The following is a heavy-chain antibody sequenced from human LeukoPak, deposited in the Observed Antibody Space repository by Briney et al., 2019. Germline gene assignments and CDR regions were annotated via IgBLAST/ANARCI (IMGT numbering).Heavy chain of an antibody. CDR1: GGTFSSYA. Sequence: SVKVSCKASGGTFSSYAISWVRQAPGQGLEWMGGVIPIFGTANYAQKFQGRVTITADESTSTAYMELSSLRSEDTAVYYCAREASGWSTDAFDIWGQGTMVTVSS. J-gene: IGHJ3*02. D-gene: IGHD6-19*01. CDR2: VIPIFGTA. V-gene: IGHV1-69*13. CDR3: AREASGWSTDAFDI.